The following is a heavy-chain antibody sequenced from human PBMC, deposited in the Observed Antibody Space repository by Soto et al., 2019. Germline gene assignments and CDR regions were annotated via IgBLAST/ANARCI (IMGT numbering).Heavy chain of an antibody. D-gene: IGHD3-10*01. J-gene: IGHJ4*02. CDR3: ARVNPGGVRGAVDY. CDR1: GGSISSGGYY. CDR2: IYYSGST. Sequence: QVQLQESGPGLVKPSQTLSLTCTVSGGSISSGGYYWSWIRQHPGKGLEWIGYIYYSGSTYYNPSLKSRVTISVDTSKNQFSLKLSSVTAADTAVYYCARVNPGGVRGAVDYWGQGTLVTVSS. V-gene: IGHV4-31*03.